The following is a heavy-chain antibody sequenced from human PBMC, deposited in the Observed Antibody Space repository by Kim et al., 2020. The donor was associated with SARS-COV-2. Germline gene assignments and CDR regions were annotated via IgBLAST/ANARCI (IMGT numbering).Heavy chain of an antibody. D-gene: IGHD1-20*01. Sequence: SETLSLTCTVSGGSISSSSYYWGWIRQPPGKGLEWIVSIYYSGSTYYNPSLKSRVTISVDTSKNQFSLKLSSVTAADTAGYYCGRNAPRYDRDYFDYWGQGTLVTVSS. CDR3: GRNAPRYDRDYFDY. CDR2: IYYSGST. J-gene: IGHJ4*02. CDR1: GGSISSSSYY. V-gene: IGHV4-39*01.